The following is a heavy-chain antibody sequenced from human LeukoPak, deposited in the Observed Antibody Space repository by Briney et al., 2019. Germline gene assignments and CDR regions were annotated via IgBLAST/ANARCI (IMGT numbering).Heavy chain of an antibody. CDR1: GGTFTIYA. CDR3: ARDLTRDGYNHAIRYGMDV. CDR2: IIAIIRIG. J-gene: IGHJ6*01. V-gene: IGHV1-69*17. Sequence: ASVKVSFTGSGGTFTIYAISWVRQAPGQELEWIGGIIAIIRIGNYAQKYQGRVTIITDKATSTAYMELSSLSSDDTAVYYCARDLTRDGYNHAIRYGMDVWGQGTTVTVSS. D-gene: IGHD5-24*01.